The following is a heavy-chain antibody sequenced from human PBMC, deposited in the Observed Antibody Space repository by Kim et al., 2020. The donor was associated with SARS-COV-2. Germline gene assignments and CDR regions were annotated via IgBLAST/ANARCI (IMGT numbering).Heavy chain of an antibody. V-gene: IGHV4-31*03. Sequence: SETLSLTCTVSGASVSSGGSYWTWIRQHPGRGLEWIGYISYSGSTYYSPSLKSRLTVSVDTSKNQFSLKLTSVTAADTAVYFCARDNNIAAASRKFDYWGQGIPVTVSS. J-gene: IGHJ4*02. D-gene: IGHD6-13*01. CDR2: ISYSGST. CDR3: ARDNNIAAASRKFDY. CDR1: GASVSSGGSY.